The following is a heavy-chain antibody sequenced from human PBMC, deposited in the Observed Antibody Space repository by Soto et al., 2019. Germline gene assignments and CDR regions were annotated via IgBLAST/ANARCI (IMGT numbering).Heavy chain of an antibody. V-gene: IGHV5-51*01. J-gene: IGHJ4*02. D-gene: IGHD6-6*01. CDR3: ARQYSSSPIDY. CDR2: ICPGDSDT. Sequence: GESLKISCKGFGYSFTDYWIAWVRQMPGKGLEWMGIICPGDSDTKYSPSFRGQVSIPADKSINTAYLQWSSLQASDTAVYYCARQYSSSPIDYWGQGTLVTVSS. CDR1: GYSFTDYW.